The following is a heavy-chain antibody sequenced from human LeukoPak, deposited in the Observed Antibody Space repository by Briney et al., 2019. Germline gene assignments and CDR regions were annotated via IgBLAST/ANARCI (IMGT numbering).Heavy chain of an antibody. Sequence: GASVKVSCKASGYTFTSYGISWVRQAPGQGLEWMGWISAYNGNTNYAQKLQGRVTMTTDTSTSTAYMELRSLRSDDTAVYYCARSLSDYGGNSDFDYWGQGTLVTVSS. CDR3: ARSLSDYGGNSDFDY. D-gene: IGHD4-23*01. J-gene: IGHJ4*02. CDR1: GYTFTSYG. CDR2: ISAYNGNT. V-gene: IGHV1-18*01.